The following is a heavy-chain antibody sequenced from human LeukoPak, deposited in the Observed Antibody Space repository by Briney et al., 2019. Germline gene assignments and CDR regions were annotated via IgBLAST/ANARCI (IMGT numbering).Heavy chain of an antibody. J-gene: IGHJ6*02. V-gene: IGHV3-48*02. CDR3: ARDASGSYYKNYYGMDV. CDR2: ISTSSSTI. CDR1: GFTFSGYS. D-gene: IGHD3-10*01. Sequence: GSLRLSCAVSGFTFSGYSMNWVRQAPGKGLEWVSYISTSSSTIYYADSVKGRFTISRDTAKNSLYLQMNSLRDEDTVVYYCARDASGSYYKNYYGMDVWGQGTTVTVSS.